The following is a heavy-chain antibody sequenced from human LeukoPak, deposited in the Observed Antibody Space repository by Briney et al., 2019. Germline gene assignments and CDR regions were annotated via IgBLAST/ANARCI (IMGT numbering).Heavy chain of an antibody. D-gene: IGHD3-3*01. CDR1: GDSISRNY. CDR3: ARHSLEAFDY. Sequence: SETLSLTCMVSGDSISRNYWSWIRQPPGKGLEWIGYIYYSGNTNYNPSLESRVTISVDTSKNQFSLKLSSVTATDTAVYYCARHSLEAFDYWGQGNLVTVSS. J-gene: IGHJ4*02. V-gene: IGHV4-59*08. CDR2: IYYSGNT.